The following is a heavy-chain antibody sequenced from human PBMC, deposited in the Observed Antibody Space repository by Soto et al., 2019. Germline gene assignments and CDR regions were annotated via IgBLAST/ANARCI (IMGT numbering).Heavy chain of an antibody. Sequence: SETLSLTCTVSGGSISSYYWSWIRQPPGKGLEWIGYIYYSGSTNYNPSLKSRVTISVDTSKNQFSLKLSSVTAADTAVYYCARHTDIVVVVAATDYYMDVWGKGTTVTVSS. CDR3: ARHTDIVVVVAATDYYMDV. D-gene: IGHD2-15*01. J-gene: IGHJ6*03. CDR2: IYYSGST. V-gene: IGHV4-59*08. CDR1: GGSISSYY.